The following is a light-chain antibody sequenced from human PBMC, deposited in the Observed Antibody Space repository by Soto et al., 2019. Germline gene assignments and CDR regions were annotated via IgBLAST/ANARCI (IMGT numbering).Light chain of an antibody. CDR3: QQDGSSGT. J-gene: IGKJ1*01. Sequence: IVLTQSPGTLSLSPWERATLSCRASQSVSNNYLAWYQQKPGQAPRLLIYGASNRATGIPDRFSGSGSGTDFTLTISRLEPEDFAVYYCQQDGSSGTFGQGTKVDIK. CDR2: GAS. CDR1: QSVSNNY. V-gene: IGKV3-20*01.